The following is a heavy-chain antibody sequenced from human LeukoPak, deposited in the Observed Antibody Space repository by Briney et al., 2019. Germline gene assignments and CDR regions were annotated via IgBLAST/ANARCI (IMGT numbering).Heavy chain of an antibody. V-gene: IGHV1-69*13. Sequence: SVKVSCKASGGSFTFTSHAISWVRQAPGQGLEWMGGLIPIYGSANYAQKFQGRLTITSEESTRTVYMELSSLRPEDSAVHYCAGFFYDNSGDAFDIWGQGTMVTVSS. CDR2: LIPIYGSA. J-gene: IGHJ3*02. D-gene: IGHD3-22*01. CDR3: AGFFYDNSGDAFDI. CDR1: GGSFTFTSHA.